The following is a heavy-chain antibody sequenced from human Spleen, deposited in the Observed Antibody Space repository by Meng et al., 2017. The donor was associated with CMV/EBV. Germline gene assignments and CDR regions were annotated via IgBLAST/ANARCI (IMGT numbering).Heavy chain of an antibody. CDR3: SKDRRPADLGGAFDI. D-gene: IGHD4-23*01. CDR2: INWNSGSI. Sequence: GGSLRLSCAASGFTFDDYAMHWVRQVPGKGLEWVSGINWNSGSIAYADSVKGRFTISRDNAKNSLYLQMNSLRTEDSAIYFCSKDRRPADLGGAFDIWGQGTVVTVSS. CDR1: GFTFDDYA. J-gene: IGHJ3*02. V-gene: IGHV3-9*01.